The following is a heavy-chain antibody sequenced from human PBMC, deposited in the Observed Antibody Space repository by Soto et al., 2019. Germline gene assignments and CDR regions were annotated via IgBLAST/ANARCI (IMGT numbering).Heavy chain of an antibody. D-gene: IGHD3-3*01. CDR1: GFTFSSYW. Sequence: AGGSLRLSCAASGFTFSSYWMTWVRQAPGKGLEWMAIIKQDGSEKYYVDSVKGRFTISRDNAEHSLYLQMNSLRAEDTAVYYCARTTYYDFWSGYYIFSYYFDSWGQGTLVTVSS. V-gene: IGHV3-7*01. J-gene: IGHJ4*02. CDR3: ARTTYYDFWSGYYIFSYYFDS. CDR2: IKQDGSEK.